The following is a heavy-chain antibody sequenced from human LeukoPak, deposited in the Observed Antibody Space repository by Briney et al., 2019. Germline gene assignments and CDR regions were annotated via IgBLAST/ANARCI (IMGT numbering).Heavy chain of an antibody. Sequence: GGSLRLSCAASGFTFSSYSMMWVRQAPGKGLEWVSYISSSSTTIHYADSVKGRFTISRDNAKNSVYLQMNSLRAEDTAVYYCARQGWYVDIFFHMDVWGKGTTVTISS. CDR1: GFTFSSYS. CDR3: ARQGWYVDIFFHMDV. V-gene: IGHV3-48*01. J-gene: IGHJ6*03. D-gene: IGHD6-19*01. CDR2: ISSSSTTI.